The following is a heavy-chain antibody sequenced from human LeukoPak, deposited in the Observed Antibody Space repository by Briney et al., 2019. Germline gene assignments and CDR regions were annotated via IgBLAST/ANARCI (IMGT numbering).Heavy chain of an antibody. J-gene: IGHJ6*03. CDR3: ATQRRGGTPSYYMDV. V-gene: IGHV1-8*01. CDR1: GYTFTSYD. D-gene: IGHD2-15*01. CDR2: MKPNSGNT. Sequence: ASVKVSCKASGYTFTSYDINWVRQATGQGLEWMGWMKPNSGNTGYAQKFQGRVTMTRNTSISTAYMELSSLRSEHTAVYYCATQRRGGTPSYYMDVWGKGTTVTISS.